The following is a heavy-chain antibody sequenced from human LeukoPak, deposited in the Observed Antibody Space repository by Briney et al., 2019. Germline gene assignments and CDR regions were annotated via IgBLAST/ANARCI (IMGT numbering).Heavy chain of an antibody. V-gene: IGHV3-11*01. D-gene: IGHD4-17*01. CDR1: GFTFSDYY. CDR2: ISSSGSTI. CDR3: ASQATGDYLSYYYYGMDV. Sequence: GGSLRLSCAASGFTFSDYYMSWIRQAPGKGLEWVSYISSSGSTIYYADSVKGRFTISRDNAKNSLYLQMNSLRAEDTAVYYCASQATGDYLSYYYYGMDVWGQGTTVTVSS. J-gene: IGHJ6*02.